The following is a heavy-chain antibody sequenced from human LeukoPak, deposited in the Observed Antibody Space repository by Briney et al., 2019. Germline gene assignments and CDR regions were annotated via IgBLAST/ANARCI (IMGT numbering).Heavy chain of an antibody. Sequence: GGSLRLSCAASGFTSSSYAMSWVRQAPGKEREWVSPISASDGCTYYADSVKGRFTISRDNSKNTLYLQMNNLRDEDTAVYYCAKDVISVAGTPRYFDYWGQGTLVTVSS. J-gene: IGHJ4*02. CDR3: AKDVISVAGTPRYFDY. V-gene: IGHV3-23*01. D-gene: IGHD6-19*01. CDR1: GFTSSSYA. CDR2: ISASDGCT.